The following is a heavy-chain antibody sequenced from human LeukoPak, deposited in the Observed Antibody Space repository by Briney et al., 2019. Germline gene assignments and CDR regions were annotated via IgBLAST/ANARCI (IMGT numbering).Heavy chain of an antibody. Sequence: SETLSLTCTVSGVSIRNSYWSWIRQPAGKGLEWIGRIYSSGSAGYNPSLKSRVTMSVDTSKNQFSLRLDSVTAADTAVYYSARGAANIYYYYLVVWGNGTTVTVSS. V-gene: IGHV4-4*07. J-gene: IGHJ6*03. D-gene: IGHD2-15*01. CDR1: GVSIRNSY. CDR3: ARGAANIYYYYLVV. CDR2: IYSSGSA.